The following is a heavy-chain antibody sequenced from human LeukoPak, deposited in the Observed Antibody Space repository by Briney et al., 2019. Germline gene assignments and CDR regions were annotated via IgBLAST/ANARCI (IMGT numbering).Heavy chain of an antibody. CDR1: GFTFSSYA. CDR3: ARDQVETWITMIVWRYGMDV. J-gene: IGHJ6*02. CDR2: ISYDGSNK. D-gene: IGHD3-22*01. V-gene: IGHV3-30-3*01. Sequence: QSGGSLRLSCAASGFTFSSYAMHWVRQAPGKGLEWVAVISYDGSNKYYADSVKGRFTISRDNSKNTLYLQMNSLRAEDTAVYYCARDQVETWITMIVWRYGMDVWGQGTTVTVSS.